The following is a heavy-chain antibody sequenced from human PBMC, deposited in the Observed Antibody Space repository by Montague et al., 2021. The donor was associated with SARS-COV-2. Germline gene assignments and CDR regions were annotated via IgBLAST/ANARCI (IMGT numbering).Heavy chain of an antibody. CDR3: ARFTSTGSGSYYIFDY. V-gene: IGHV4-4*02. Sequence: SETLSLTCTVSGGVSISSSHWWSWVRQPPGNGLEWIGEIYHDGSTNYNPSLKSRLTISVDKSKNQFSLKLSSVTAADTAVYYCARFTSTGSGSYYIFDYWGQGTLVTVSS. J-gene: IGHJ4*02. D-gene: IGHD1-26*01. CDR1: GGVSISSSHW. CDR2: IYHDGST.